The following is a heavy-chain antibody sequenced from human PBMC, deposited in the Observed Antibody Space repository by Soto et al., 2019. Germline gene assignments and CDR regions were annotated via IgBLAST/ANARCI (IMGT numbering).Heavy chain of an antibody. V-gene: IGHV1-69*13. CDR3: ASTSTTVNYYYYGMDV. CDR2: IIPIFGTA. D-gene: IGHD4-17*01. J-gene: IGHJ6*02. CDR1: GGTFSSYA. Sequence: SVKVSCKASGGTFSSYAISLVRQAPGQGLEWMGGIIPIFGTANYAQKFQGRVTITADESTSTAYMELSSLRSEDTAVYYCASTSTTVNYYYYGMDVWGQGTTVTVSS.